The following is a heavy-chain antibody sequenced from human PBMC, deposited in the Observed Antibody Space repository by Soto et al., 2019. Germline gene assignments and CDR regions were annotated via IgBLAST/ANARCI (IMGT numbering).Heavy chain of an antibody. D-gene: IGHD6-13*01. Sequence: SVKVSCKASGGTFSSYAISWVRQAPGQGLEWMGGIIPIFGTANYAQKFQGRVTITADKSTSTAYMELSSLRSEDTAVYYCARSYRSSWPTLGCYYYGIDVWGQGTTVTVSS. CDR2: IIPIFGTA. CDR3: ARSYRSSWPTLGCYYYGIDV. CDR1: GGTFSSYA. V-gene: IGHV1-69*06. J-gene: IGHJ6*02.